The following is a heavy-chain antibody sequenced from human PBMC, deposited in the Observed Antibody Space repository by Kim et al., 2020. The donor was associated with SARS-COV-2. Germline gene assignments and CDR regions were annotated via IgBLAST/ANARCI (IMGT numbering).Heavy chain of an antibody. CDR3: ARDRSGYGLFDY. CDR2: IYYSGST. V-gene: IGHV4-31*03. Sequence: SETLSLTCTVSGGSISSGGYYWSWIRQHPGKGLEWIGYIYYSGSTYYNPSLKSRLTISVDTSKNQFSLMLSSVTAADTAVYYCARDRSGYGLFDYWGQGALVTVSS. CDR1: GGSISSGGYY. J-gene: IGHJ4*02. D-gene: IGHD5-12*01.